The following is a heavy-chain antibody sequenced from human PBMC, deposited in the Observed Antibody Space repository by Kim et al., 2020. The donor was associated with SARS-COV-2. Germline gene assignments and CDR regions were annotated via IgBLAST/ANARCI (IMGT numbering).Heavy chain of an antibody. CDR3: ARDQGSSGSGTWDY. V-gene: IGHV1-2*02. D-gene: IGHD2-15*01. J-gene: IGHJ4*02. Sequence: YPKRFQGRVTMTRDTSINTAYMELSSLRSDDTAMYYCARDQGSSGSGTWDYWGQGALVTVSS.